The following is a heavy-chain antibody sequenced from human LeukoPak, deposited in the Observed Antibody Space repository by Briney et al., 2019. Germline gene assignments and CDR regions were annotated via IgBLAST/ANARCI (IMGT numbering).Heavy chain of an antibody. V-gene: IGHV1-18*01. Sequence: ASVKVSCKASGGTFSSYGISWVRQAPGQGLEWMGWISAYNGNTNYAQKLQGRVTMTTDTSTSTAYMELRSLRSDDTAVYYCARDNYYGSGSYYRTFDPWGQGTLVTVSS. D-gene: IGHD3-10*01. CDR2: ISAYNGNT. J-gene: IGHJ5*02. CDR3: ARDNYYGSGSYYRTFDP. CDR1: GGTFSSYG.